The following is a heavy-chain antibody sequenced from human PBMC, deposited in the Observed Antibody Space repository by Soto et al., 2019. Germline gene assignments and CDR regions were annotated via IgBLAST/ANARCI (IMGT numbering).Heavy chain of an antibody. J-gene: IGHJ2*01. CDR3: ARGRGSWYLYKTVYWYFDL. D-gene: IGHD6-13*01. Sequence: WGTLYLTCAVYGGSFSGYYWSWIRQPPGKGLEWIGEINHSGSTNYNPSLKSRVTISVDTSKNQFSLKLSSVTAADTAVYYCARGRGSWYLYKTVYWYFDLWGRGTLVTVS. CDR2: INHSGST. V-gene: IGHV4-34*01. CDR1: GGSFSGYY.